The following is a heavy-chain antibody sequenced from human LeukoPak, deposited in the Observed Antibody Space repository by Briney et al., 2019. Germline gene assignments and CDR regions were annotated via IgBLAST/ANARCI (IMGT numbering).Heavy chain of an antibody. J-gene: IGHJ6*03. CDR3: ARGGSYVYYYYYMDV. CDR1: GGSISSGGYY. Sequence: PSQTLSLTCTVSGGSISSGGYYWSWIRQHPGKGLEWIGYIYYSGSTYYNPSLKSRVTISVDTSKNQLSLKLSSVTAADTAVYYCARGGSYVYYYYYMDVWGKGTTVTVSS. V-gene: IGHV4-31*03. D-gene: IGHD1-26*01. CDR2: IYYSGST.